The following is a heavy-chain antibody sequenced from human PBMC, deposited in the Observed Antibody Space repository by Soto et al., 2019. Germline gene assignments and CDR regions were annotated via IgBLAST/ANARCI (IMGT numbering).Heavy chain of an antibody. V-gene: IGHV4-31*03. CDR1: GVSIGSGGYY. J-gene: IGHJ4*02. D-gene: IGHD4-17*01. Sequence: TLSLTCTVSGVSIGSGGYYWGWIRQHPGKGLEWIGNIYHSGRTYYNPSLKSRVIMSVDTSKNHFSLNLNSVTAADTAMYFCASVIVGDYEYYFDYWCQGTLVTVSS. CDR2: IYHSGRT. CDR3: ASVIVGDYEYYFDY.